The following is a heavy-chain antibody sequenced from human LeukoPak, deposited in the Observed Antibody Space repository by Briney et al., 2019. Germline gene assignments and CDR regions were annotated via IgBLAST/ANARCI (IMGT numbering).Heavy chain of an antibody. V-gene: IGHV4-39*01. CDR2: IYYSGST. CDR3: ARAIDFDWLDWFDP. Sequence: SETLSLTCTVSGGSISSSSYYWGWIRQPPGKGLEWIGSIYYSGSTYYNPSLKSRVTISVDTSKNQFSLKLSSVTAADTAVYYCARAIDFDWLDWFDPWGQGTLVTVSS. D-gene: IGHD3-9*01. CDR1: GGSISSSSYY. J-gene: IGHJ5*02.